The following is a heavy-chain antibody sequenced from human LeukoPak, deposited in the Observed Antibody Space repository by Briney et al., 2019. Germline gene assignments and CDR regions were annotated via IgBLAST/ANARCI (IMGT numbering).Heavy chain of an antibody. J-gene: IGHJ4*02. V-gene: IGHV3-33*08. CDR3: ARDSNPYYDFWSGSPGFDY. Sequence: PGRSLRLSCAASGFTFDDYAMHWVRQAPGKGLEWVAVIWYDGSNKYYADSVKGRFTISRDNSKNTLYLQMNSLRAEDTAVYYCARDSNPYYDFWSGSPGFDYWGQGTLVTVSS. CDR1: GFTFDDYA. CDR2: IWYDGSNK. D-gene: IGHD3-3*01.